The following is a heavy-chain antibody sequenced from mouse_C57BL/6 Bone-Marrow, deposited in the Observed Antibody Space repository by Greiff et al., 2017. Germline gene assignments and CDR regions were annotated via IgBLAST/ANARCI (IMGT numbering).Heavy chain of an antibody. D-gene: IGHD2-1*01. CDR3: ARGGYYGDY. CDR2: IDPSDSYT. V-gene: IGHV1-59*01. J-gene: IGHJ2*01. CDR1: GYTFTSYW. Sequence: VQLQQSGAELVRPGTSVTLSCKASGYTFTSYWMHWVKQRPGQGLEWIGVIDPSDSYTNYNQKFKGKATLTVDTSSSTAYMQLRSLTSEDSAVXYCARGGYYGDYWGQGTTLTVSS.